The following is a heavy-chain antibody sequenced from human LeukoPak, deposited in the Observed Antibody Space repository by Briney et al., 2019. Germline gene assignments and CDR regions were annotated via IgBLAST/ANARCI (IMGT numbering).Heavy chain of an antibody. CDR3: AETRSGSYFED. D-gene: IGHD1-26*01. J-gene: IGHJ4*02. V-gene: IGHV4-59*01. CDR1: GDSIDNYY. Sequence: SETLSLTCTVSGDSIDNYYWSWIRQPPGKGLEWIGYIYYSGSTNYNPSLKSRVTISVDTSKNQFSLKLSSVTAADTAVYYCAETRSGSYFEDWGQGTLVTVSS. CDR2: IYYSGST.